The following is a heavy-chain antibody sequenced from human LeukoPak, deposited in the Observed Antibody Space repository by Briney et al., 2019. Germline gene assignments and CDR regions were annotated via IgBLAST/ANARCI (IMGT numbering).Heavy chain of an antibody. D-gene: IGHD3-10*01. J-gene: IGHJ4*02. CDR3: AKGGRITMLRGVQRDHYFDY. CDR1: GFTFSCYG. Sequence: GGSLRLSCGVSGFTFSCYGMHWVRQAPGKGLEWVAYIRYDGSNRHYADSVKGRFTISRDNSKNTLYLQMNSLRVEDTAVYYCAKGGRITMLRGVQRDHYFDYWGQGTLVTVSS. CDR2: IRYDGSNR. V-gene: IGHV3-30*02.